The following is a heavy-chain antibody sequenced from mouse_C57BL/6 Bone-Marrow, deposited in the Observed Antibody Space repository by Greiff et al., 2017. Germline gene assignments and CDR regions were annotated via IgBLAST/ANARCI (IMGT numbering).Heavy chain of an antibody. V-gene: IGHV1-82*01. J-gene: IGHJ3*01. D-gene: IGHD3-3*01. CDR3: ARRDRGGWFAY. Sequence: VQLQQSGPELVKPGASVKISCKASGYAFSSSWMNWVKQRPGKGLEWIGRIYPGDGDTNYNGKFKGKATLTAEKSSSTAYMQLSSLTSEDSAVYFCARRDRGGWFAYWGQGTLVTVSA. CDR1: GYAFSSSW. CDR2: IYPGDGDT.